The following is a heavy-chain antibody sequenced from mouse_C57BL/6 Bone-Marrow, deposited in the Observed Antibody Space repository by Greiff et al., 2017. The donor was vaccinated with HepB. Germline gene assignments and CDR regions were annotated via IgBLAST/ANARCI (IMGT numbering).Heavy chain of an antibody. CDR1: GYTFTTYP. CDR2: FHPYNDDT. J-gene: IGHJ3*01. V-gene: IGHV1-47*01. CDR3: ARVYDYDGAWFAY. D-gene: IGHD2-4*01. Sequence: VQLQESGAELVKPGASVKMSCKASGYTFTTYPIEWMMQNHGKSLEWIGNFHPYNDDTKYNEKFKGKATLTVEKSSSTVYLELSRLTSDDSAVYYCARVYDYDGAWFAYWGQGTLVTVSA.